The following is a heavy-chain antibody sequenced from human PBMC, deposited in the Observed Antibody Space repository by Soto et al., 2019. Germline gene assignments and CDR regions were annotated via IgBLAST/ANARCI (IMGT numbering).Heavy chain of an antibody. D-gene: IGHD2-21*01. V-gene: IGHV4-59*01. CDR3: AHFSDLEWFDQ. CDR2: IFYTGST. J-gene: IGHJ5*02. Sequence: QVQLQESGPGLVRPSETLSLTCTVSGGSISRYFWSWIRQSPGKGLEWIGYIFYTGSTTYNPSLKSRVTISIDTSKNQFSLKLSSLTAADTAVYYCAHFSDLEWFDQWGQGTLVTVSS. CDR1: GGSISRYF.